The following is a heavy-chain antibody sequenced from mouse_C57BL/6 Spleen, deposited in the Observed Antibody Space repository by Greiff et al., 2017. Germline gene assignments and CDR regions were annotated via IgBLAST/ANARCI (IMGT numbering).Heavy chain of an antibody. V-gene: IGHV1-66*01. CDR2: IYPGRGNT. D-gene: IGHD3-3*01. Sequence: VQLQQSGPELVKPGASVKISCKASGYSFTSYYIHWVKQRPGQGLEWIGWIYPGRGNTKYNEKFKGKATLTADTSSSTAYMQLSSLTSEDSAVYYCARRGDFYAMDYWGQGTSVTVSS. CDR1: GYSFTSYY. J-gene: IGHJ4*01. CDR3: ARRGDFYAMDY.